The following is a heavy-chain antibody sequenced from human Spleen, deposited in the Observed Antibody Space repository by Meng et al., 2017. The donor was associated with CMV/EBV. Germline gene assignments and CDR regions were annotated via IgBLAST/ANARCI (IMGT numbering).Heavy chain of an antibody. CDR3: ARIERRRILKYCGSDCSTTDY. CDR1: DGSISSSNL. V-gene: IGHV4-4*02. Sequence: QVQLQESGPGLVKPSGTLSLTCAVSDGSISSSNLWTWVRQVPGKGLEWIGEIYHSGSTNYNPSLKSRVTISVDKFKNQFSLKLGSVTAADTAVYYCARIERRRILKYCGSDCSTTDYWGQGTLVTVSS. J-gene: IGHJ4*02. D-gene: IGHD2-21*02. CDR2: IYHSGST.